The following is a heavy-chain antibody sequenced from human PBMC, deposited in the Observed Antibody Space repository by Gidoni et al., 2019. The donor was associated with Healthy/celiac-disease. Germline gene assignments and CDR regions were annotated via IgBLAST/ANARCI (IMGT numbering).Heavy chain of an antibody. D-gene: IGHD6-13*01. Sequence: EVQLVQSGAEVKKPRESLKISCTASGFSFTSYWIGWVRQMPGKGLEWMGIIHPGDPDTSYSPSFQGQVTISADKSISTAYLQWSSLKASDTAMYYCARGTRIAAAVDYWGQGTLVTVSS. CDR3: ARGTRIAAAVDY. CDR2: IHPGDPDT. CDR1: GFSFTSYW. V-gene: IGHV5-51*01. J-gene: IGHJ4*02.